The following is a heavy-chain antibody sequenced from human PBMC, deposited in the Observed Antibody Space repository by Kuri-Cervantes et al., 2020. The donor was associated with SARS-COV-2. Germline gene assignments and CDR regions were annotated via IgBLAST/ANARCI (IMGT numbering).Heavy chain of an antibody. CDR2: MNPNSGNT. V-gene: IGHV1-8*01. J-gene: IGHJ4*02. CDR3: ATDTYYYGSGSFNY. D-gene: IGHD3-10*01. CDR1: GYTFTSYD. Sequence: ASVKVSCKASGYTFTSYDINWVRQATGQGLEWMGWMNPNSGNTGYAQKFQGRVTMTRNTSISTAYMELSSLRSEDTAAYYCATDTYYYGSGSFNYWGQGTLVTVSS.